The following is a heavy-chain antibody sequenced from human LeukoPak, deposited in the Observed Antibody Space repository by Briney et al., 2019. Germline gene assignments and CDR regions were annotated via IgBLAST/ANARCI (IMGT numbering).Heavy chain of an antibody. CDR1: GFTVSGNY. Sequence: GGSLRLSCAASGFTVSGNYMSWVRQAPGKGLEWVSIIYSGGSTYYADSVKGRFTISRDNSKNTLYLQMNSLRAEDTAVYYCAKDRGGVRDTAMVTRAFDYWGQGTLVTVSS. V-gene: IGHV3-53*01. D-gene: IGHD5-18*01. CDR2: IYSGGST. J-gene: IGHJ4*02. CDR3: AKDRGGVRDTAMVTRAFDY.